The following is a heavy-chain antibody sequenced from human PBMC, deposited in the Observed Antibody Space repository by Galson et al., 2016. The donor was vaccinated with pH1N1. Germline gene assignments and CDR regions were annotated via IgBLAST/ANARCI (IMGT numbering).Heavy chain of an antibody. V-gene: IGHV1-46*01. J-gene: IGHJ3*02. D-gene: IGHD3-22*01. CDR1: GYTFTSYF. Sequence: SVKVSCKASGYTFTSYFMYWVRQAPGQGLEWMGIINPSGGNTNYAQKFQGRLTMTKDTSTSTVYMELSSLRSGDTAVYYCARDGAMIVVVSVYAFDIWGQGTMVTVSS. CDR3: ARDGAMIVVVSVYAFDI. CDR2: INPSGGNT.